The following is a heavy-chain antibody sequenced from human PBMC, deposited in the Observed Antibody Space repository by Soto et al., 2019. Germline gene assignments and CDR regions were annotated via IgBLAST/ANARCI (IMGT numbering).Heavy chain of an antibody. CDR2: ISYDGSNK. J-gene: IGHJ2*01. CDR1: GFTFSGYA. CDR3: ARRKRETVGGGRYFDL. Sequence: GGSLRLSCAASGFTFSGYAMHWVRQSPGKGLEWVAVISYDGSNKYYADSVKGRFTISRDNSKNTLYLQMNSLRAEDTAVYYCARRKRETVGGGRYFDLWGRGTLVTVS. V-gene: IGHV3-30-3*01. D-gene: IGHD6-19*01.